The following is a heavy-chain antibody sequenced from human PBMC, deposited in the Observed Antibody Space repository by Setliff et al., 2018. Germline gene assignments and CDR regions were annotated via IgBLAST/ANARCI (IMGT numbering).Heavy chain of an antibody. D-gene: IGHD1-7*01. J-gene: IGHJ5*02. V-gene: IGHV4-34*01. CDR3: ARKIAENLNWHWGFDP. Sequence: SETLSLTCAVYGGSFSTYYWIWIRQPPGKGLEWIGEINHSGSTNYNPSLKSRVTISVDTSKNQFSLKLSSVTAADTAVYYCARKIAENLNWHWGFDPWGRGALVTVSS. CDR2: INHSGST. CDR1: GGSFSTYY.